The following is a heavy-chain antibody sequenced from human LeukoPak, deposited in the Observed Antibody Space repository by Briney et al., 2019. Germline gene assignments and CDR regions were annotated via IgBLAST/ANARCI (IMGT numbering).Heavy chain of an antibody. D-gene: IGHD5-24*01. CDR1: GYTFTGYY. V-gene: IGHV1-2*02. CDR3: ARGLFLMATIFGYAFDI. J-gene: IGHJ3*02. Sequence: ASVKVSCKASGYTFTGYYMHWVRQAPGQGLEWMGWINPNSGGTNYAQKFQGRVTMTRDTSISTAHMELSRLRSDDTAVYYYARGLFLMATIFGYAFDIWGQGTMVTVSS. CDR2: INPNSGGT.